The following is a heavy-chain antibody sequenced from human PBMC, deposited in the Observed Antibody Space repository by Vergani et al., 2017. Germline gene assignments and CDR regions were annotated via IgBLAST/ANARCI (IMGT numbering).Heavy chain of an antibody. V-gene: IGHV3-11*05. CDR1: GFTFSDYY. D-gene: IGHD3-22*01. Sequence: QVQLVESGGGLVKPGGSLRLSCAASGFTFSDYYMSWIRQAPGKGLEWVSYFSSSSSYTNYADSVKGRFTISRDNAKNSLYLQMNSLRAEDTAVYYCARGGITMIVVVRTNDAFDIWGQGTMVTVSS. CDR3: ARGGITMIVVVRTNDAFDI. CDR2: FSSSSSYT. J-gene: IGHJ3*02.